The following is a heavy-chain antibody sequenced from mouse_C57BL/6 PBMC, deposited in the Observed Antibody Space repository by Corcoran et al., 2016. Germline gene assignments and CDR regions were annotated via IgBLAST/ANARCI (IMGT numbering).Heavy chain of an antibody. CDR3: SRGATVVEDYFDY. Sequence: QVQLQQSGAELMQPGAAVKLSCKATGYTFTGYWIEGVKQRPGHSLEWIGEILPGSGSTNYNEKFKGKATFTADTSSNPAYMQLSSLTTEDSAIYYCSRGATVVEDYFDYWGQGTTLTVSS. CDR2: ILPGSGST. J-gene: IGHJ2*01. D-gene: IGHD1-1*01. V-gene: IGHV1-9*01. CDR1: GYTFTGYW.